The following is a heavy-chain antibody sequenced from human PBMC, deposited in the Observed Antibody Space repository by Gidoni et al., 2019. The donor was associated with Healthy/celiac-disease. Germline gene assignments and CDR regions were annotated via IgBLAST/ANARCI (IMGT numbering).Heavy chain of an antibody. J-gene: IGHJ4*02. V-gene: IGHV1-3*01. CDR3: ARDPAKGYYFDY. CDR2: INAGNGNK. Sequence: QVQLVQSGAEVKTPGASVKVSCKASGYTFTSSAMLWVRQAPGKRLEWMGWINAGNGNKKYSQKFQGRVTITRDTSASKAYMELSSLRSEDTAVYYCARDPAKGYYFDYWGQGTLVTVSS. CDR1: GYTFTSSA.